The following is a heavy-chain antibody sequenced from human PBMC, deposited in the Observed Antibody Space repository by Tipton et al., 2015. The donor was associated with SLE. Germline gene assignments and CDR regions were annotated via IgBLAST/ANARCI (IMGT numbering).Heavy chain of an antibody. CDR2: MNPNSGNT. V-gene: IGHV1-8*01. CDR3: ATRYCSGGSCLGY. D-gene: IGHD2-15*01. J-gene: IGHJ4*02. CDR1: GYTFTSYD. Sequence: QVQLVQSGAEVKKPGASVKVSCRASGYTFTSYDINWVRQATGQGLEWMGWMNPNSGNTGYAQKFQGRVAMTRNTSISTAYMELSSLRSEDTAVYYCATRYCSGGSCLGYWGQGTLVTVSS.